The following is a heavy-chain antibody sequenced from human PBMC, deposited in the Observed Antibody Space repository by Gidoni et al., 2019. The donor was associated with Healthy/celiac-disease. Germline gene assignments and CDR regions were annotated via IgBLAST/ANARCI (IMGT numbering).Heavy chain of an antibody. Sequence: QVQLQESGPGLVKPSQTLSLTCTFSGGSISSGGYYWSWIRQPPGKGLEGIGYIYYSGSTYYNPSLKSRVTISVDTSKNQFSLKLSSVTAADTAVYYCARGQHRGTVTTPNLDYWGQGTLVTVSS. V-gene: IGHV4-31*03. D-gene: IGHD4-4*01. CDR3: ARGQHRGTVTTPNLDY. CDR2: IYYSGST. CDR1: GGSISSGGYY. J-gene: IGHJ4*02.